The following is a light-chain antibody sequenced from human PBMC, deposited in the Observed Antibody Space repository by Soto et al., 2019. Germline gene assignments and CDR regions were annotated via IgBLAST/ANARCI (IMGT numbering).Light chain of an antibody. Sequence: QSALTQPASVSGSPGQSITISCTGTSSDVGCYKFVSWYQQHPGKVPKLLIYEVSNRPSGVSNRFPGSKSGNTASLTISGLQAEAEADYYCSSYTTSSTLEVFGPGTKVTLL. CDR1: SSDVGCYKF. CDR2: EVS. V-gene: IGLV2-14*01. J-gene: IGLJ1*01. CDR3: SSYTTSSTLEV.